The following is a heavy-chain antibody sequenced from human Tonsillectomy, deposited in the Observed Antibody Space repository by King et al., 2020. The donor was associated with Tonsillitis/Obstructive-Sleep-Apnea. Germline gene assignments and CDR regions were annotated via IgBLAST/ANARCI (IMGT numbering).Heavy chain of an antibody. CDR2: ISGSGGST. CDR3: AKDFDFWSGNYFDY. Sequence: VQLVESGGGLGQPGGSLRLSCAASGFTFSSYAMSWVRQAPGKGLEWVSGISGSGGSTYYADSVKGRFTISRDNSKNTLYLQMNSLRDEDTAVYYCAKDFDFWSGNYFDYWGQGTLVTVSS. CDR1: GFTFSSYA. D-gene: IGHD3-3*01. V-gene: IGHV3-23*04. J-gene: IGHJ4*02.